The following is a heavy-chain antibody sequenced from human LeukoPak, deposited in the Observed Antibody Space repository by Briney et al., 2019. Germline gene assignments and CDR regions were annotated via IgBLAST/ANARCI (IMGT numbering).Heavy chain of an antibody. D-gene: IGHD3-3*01. J-gene: IGHJ3*02. CDR3: ARARGNDFWSGYYTKKNAFDI. V-gene: IGHV1-69*04. CDR2: IIPILGIA. Sequence: SVKVSCKASGGTFSSYAISWVRQAPGQGLEWMGRIIPILGIANYAQKFQGRVTMTRNTSISTAYMELSSLRSEDTAVYYCARARGNDFWSGYYTKKNAFDIWGQGTMVTVSS. CDR1: GGTFSSYA.